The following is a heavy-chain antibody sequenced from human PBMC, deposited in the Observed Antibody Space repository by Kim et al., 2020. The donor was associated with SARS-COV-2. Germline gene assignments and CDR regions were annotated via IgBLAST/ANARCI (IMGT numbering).Heavy chain of an antibody. CDR2: IYYSGST. D-gene: IGHD2-15*01. CDR3: AREVLGYCSGGSCYDDY. V-gene: IGHV4-39*07. CDR1: GGSISSSSYY. J-gene: IGHJ4*02. Sequence: SETLSLTCTVSGGSISSSSYYWGWIRQPPGKGLEWIGSIYYSGSTYYNPSLKSRVTISVDTSKNQFSLKLSSVTAADTAVYYCAREVLGYCSGGSCYDDYGGQGTLVTVSS.